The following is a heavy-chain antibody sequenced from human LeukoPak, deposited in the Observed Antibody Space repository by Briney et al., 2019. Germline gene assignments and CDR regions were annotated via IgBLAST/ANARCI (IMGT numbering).Heavy chain of an antibody. CDR2: INHSGST. CDR3: AREVYYDFWSGYYYYYYGMDV. V-gene: IGHV4-30-4*01. J-gene: IGHJ6*02. CDR1: GGSIRSGDSY. D-gene: IGHD3-3*01. Sequence: SQTLSLTCTVSGGSIRSGDSYWSWIRQPPGKGLEWIGEINHSGSTNYNPSLKSRVTISVDTSKNQFSLKLSSVTAADTAVYYCAREVYYDFWSGYYYYYYGMDVWGQGTTVTVSS.